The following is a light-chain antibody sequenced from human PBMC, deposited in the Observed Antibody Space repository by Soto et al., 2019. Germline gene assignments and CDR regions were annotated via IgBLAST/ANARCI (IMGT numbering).Light chain of an antibody. Sequence: QSALTQPASVSGSPGQSITISCTGTSIDVGAYDYVSWYQQYPGKAPKLMIYDVTDRPSGVSDRFFGSKSGNTASLTISGLQAEDEADYYCSSYTSGSTPYVFGTGTKLTVL. J-gene: IGLJ1*01. CDR2: DVT. CDR3: SSYTSGSTPYV. V-gene: IGLV2-14*03. CDR1: SIDVGAYDY.